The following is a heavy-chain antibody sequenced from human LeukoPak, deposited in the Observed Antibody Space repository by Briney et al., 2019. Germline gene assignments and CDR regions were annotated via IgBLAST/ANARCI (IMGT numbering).Heavy chain of an antibody. CDR1: GGSLSDYY. Sequence: PSETLSLTCAVYGGSLSDYYWSWIRQSPGKGLEWIGEISHRGRTYYNLSLKSRVTISVDTSKNQFSLKLSSVTAADTAVYYCARHKYSSGWPPEGAFDIWGQGTMVTVSS. CDR3: ARHKYSSGWPPEGAFDI. CDR2: ISHRGRT. D-gene: IGHD6-19*01. V-gene: IGHV4-34*01. J-gene: IGHJ3*02.